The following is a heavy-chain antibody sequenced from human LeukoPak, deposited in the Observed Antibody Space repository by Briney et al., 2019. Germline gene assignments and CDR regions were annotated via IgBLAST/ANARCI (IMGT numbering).Heavy chain of an antibody. Sequence: GASVKVSCKVSGATISKISIDWVRQAPGKGLEWMGSFGHQDGETIVAQNFQGRFNMTVDTAADTAYMEMSSMMSEDTAMYYCATGAIVFDFWGQGTLMTVSS. CDR2: FGHQDGET. D-gene: IGHD2/OR15-2a*01. V-gene: IGHV1-24*01. CDR3: ATGAIVFDF. CDR1: GATISKIS. J-gene: IGHJ4*02.